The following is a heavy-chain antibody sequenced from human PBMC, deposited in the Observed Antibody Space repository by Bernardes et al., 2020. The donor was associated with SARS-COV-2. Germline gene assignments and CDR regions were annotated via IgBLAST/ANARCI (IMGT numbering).Heavy chain of an antibody. CDR1: GGSFSGYY. D-gene: IGHD6-13*01. CDR2: INHSGST. Sequence: SETLSLTCAVYGGSFSGYYWSWIRQPPGKGLEWIGEINHSGSTNYNPSLKSRVTISVDTSKNQFSLKLSSVTAADTAVYYCARGSVGPQAAAHNQPRVYYYYGMDVWGQGTTVTVSS. CDR3: ARGSVGPQAAAHNQPRVYYYYGMDV. J-gene: IGHJ6*02. V-gene: IGHV4-34*01.